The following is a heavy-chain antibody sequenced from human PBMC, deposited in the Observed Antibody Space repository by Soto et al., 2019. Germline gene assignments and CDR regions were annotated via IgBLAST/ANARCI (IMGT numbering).Heavy chain of an antibody. D-gene: IGHD3-22*01. V-gene: IGHV1-69*01. CDR1: GGTFSSYA. J-gene: IGHJ4*02. CDR2: IIPIFGTA. Sequence: QVQLVQSGAEVKKPGSSVKVSCKASGGTFSSYAISWVRQAPGQGLEWMGGIIPIFGTANYAQKFQGRVTITADECTSTAYMELSSLRSEDTAVYYCARGDSSGYYYGEDYFDYWGQGTLVTVSS. CDR3: ARGDSSGYYYGEDYFDY.